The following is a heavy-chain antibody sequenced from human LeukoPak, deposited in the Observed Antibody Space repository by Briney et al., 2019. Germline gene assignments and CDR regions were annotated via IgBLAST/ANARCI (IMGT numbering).Heavy chain of an antibody. CDR3: ARDFSGFDP. CDR1: GGSFSGYY. V-gene: IGHV4-34*01. D-gene: IGHD2-15*01. J-gene: IGHJ5*02. CDR2: INHSGST. Sequence: SETLSLTCAVYGGSFSGYYWSWIRQPPGKGLGWIGEINHSGSTNYNPSLKSRVTISVDTSKNQFSLKLSSVTAADTAVYYCARDFSGFDPWGQGTLVTVSS.